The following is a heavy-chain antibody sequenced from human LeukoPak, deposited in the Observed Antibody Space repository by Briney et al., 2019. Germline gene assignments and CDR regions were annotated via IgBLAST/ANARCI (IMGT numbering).Heavy chain of an antibody. V-gene: IGHV3-7*01. CDR1: GFTFSSYW. CDR2: IKQDGSEK. Sequence: GGSLRLSCAASGFTFSSYWMSWVRQAPGKGLEWVANIKQDGSEKYYVDSVKGRFTISRDNAKNSLYLQMNSLRAEDTAVYYCARKMRYCSSTNRFCWFDPWGQGTLVTVSS. J-gene: IGHJ5*01. CDR3: ARKMRYCSSTNRFCWFDP. D-gene: IGHD2-2*01.